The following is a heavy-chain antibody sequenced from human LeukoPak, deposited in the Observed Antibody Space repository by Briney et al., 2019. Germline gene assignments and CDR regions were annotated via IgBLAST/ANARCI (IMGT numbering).Heavy chain of an antibody. CDR3: ARGGPSYGDYGY. D-gene: IGHD4-17*01. Sequence: PSETLSLTCTVSGGSISSYYWSWIRQPPGKGPEWIGYIYYSGSTNYNPSLKSRVTISVDTSKNQFSLKLSSVTAADTAVYYCARGGPSYGDYGYWGQGTLVTVSS. J-gene: IGHJ4*02. V-gene: IGHV4-59*01. CDR2: IYYSGST. CDR1: GGSISSYY.